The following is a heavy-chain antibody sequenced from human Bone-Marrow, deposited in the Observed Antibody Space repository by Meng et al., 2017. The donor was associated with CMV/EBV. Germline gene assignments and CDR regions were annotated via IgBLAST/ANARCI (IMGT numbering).Heavy chain of an antibody. CDR3: ARAVTGVFERGLDY. Sequence: ASVKVSCKASGYTFTGYYIHWVRQAPGQGLEWMGWINPDSGDTNYAQKFQGRVTMTRDTSISTAYMELSSLRSEDTAVYYCARAVTGVFERGLDYWGQGTLVTVSS. D-gene: IGHD4-17*01. V-gene: IGHV1-2*02. CDR2: INPDSGDT. CDR1: GYTFTGYY. J-gene: IGHJ4*02.